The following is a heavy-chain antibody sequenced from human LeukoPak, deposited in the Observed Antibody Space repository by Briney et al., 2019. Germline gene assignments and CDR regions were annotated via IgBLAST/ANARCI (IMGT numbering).Heavy chain of an antibody. J-gene: IGHJ5*02. V-gene: IGHV4-34*01. Sequence: SETLSLTCGVYAWSFSGYHWTWIRLRPGKGLDWIGDIDHSGSAHYNPSLKSRVTISVDTSNKQFSLNLHSVTAADTAVYYCARGFLTSSRWFDPWGQGTLVTVSS. CDR2: IDHSGSA. CDR1: AWSFSGYH. CDR3: ARGFLTSSRWFDP. D-gene: IGHD2/OR15-2a*01.